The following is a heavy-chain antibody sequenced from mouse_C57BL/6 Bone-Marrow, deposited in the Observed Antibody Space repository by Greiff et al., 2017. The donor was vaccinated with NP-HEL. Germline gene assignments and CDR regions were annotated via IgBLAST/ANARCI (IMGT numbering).Heavy chain of an antibody. CDR2: IHPNSGST. CDR1: GYTFTSYW. D-gene: IGHD2-3*01. Sequence: VQLKQSGAELVKPGASVKLSCKASGYTFTSYWMHWVKQRPGQGLEWIGMIHPNSGSTNYNEKFKSKATLTVDKSSSTAYMQLSSLTSEDSAVYYCASPDGYYPYWYFDVWGTGTTVTVSS. CDR3: ASPDGYYPYWYFDV. J-gene: IGHJ1*03. V-gene: IGHV1-64*01.